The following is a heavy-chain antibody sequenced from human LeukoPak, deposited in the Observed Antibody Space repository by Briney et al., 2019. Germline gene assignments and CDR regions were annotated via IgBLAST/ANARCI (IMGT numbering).Heavy chain of an antibody. CDR1: GYTFTGYY. Sequence: ASVKVSCKASGYTFTGYYMHWVRQAPGQGLEWMGWINPNRGGTNYAQKFQGRVTMTRDTSISTAYMELSRLRSDDTAVYYCARDLLRGRNWFDPWGQGTLVTVSS. D-gene: IGHD4-17*01. J-gene: IGHJ5*02. V-gene: IGHV1-2*02. CDR3: ARDLLRGRNWFDP. CDR2: INPNRGGT.